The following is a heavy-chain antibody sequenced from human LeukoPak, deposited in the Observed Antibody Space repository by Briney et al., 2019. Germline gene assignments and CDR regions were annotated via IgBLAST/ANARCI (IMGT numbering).Heavy chain of an antibody. J-gene: IGHJ6*03. D-gene: IGHD7-27*01. V-gene: IGHV4-59*01. CDR3: ARDQRTPSYWGSYYYMDV. Sequence: SETSSLSCTVSGGSISSYYWSWIRQPPGKGLEWIGYIYYSGSTNYNPSLKSRVTISVDTSKNQFSLKLSSVTAADTAVYYCARDQRTPSYWGSYYYMDVWGKGTTVTVSS. CDR2: IYYSGST. CDR1: GGSISSYY.